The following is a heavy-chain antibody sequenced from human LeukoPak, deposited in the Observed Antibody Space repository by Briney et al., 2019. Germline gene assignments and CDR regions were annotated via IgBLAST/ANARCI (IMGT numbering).Heavy chain of an antibody. Sequence: GASVKVSCKASGYTFTSYDINWVRQATGQGLEWMGWMNPNSGNTGYAQKFQGRVTITRNTSISTAYMELSSLRSEDTAVYYCARGDHLHSYGYAEFDYWGQGTLVTVSS. CDR3: ARGDHLHSYGYAEFDY. CDR2: MNPNSGNT. D-gene: IGHD5-18*01. V-gene: IGHV1-8*03. CDR1: GYTFTSYD. J-gene: IGHJ4*02.